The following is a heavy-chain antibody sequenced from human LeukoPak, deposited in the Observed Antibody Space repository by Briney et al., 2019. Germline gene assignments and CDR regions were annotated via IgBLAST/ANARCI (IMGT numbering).Heavy chain of an antibody. J-gene: IGHJ3*02. CDR2: IYYSGST. Sequence: SETLSLTCTVSGGSISSYYWSWIRQPPGKGLEWIGYIYYSGSTNYNPSLKSRVTISVDTSKNQFSLKLSSVTAADTAVYYCARAFGQQLNSQGDGDAFDIWGQGTMVTVSS. CDR1: GGSISSYY. V-gene: IGHV4-59*01. CDR3: ARAFGQQLNSQGDGDAFDI. D-gene: IGHD6-13*01.